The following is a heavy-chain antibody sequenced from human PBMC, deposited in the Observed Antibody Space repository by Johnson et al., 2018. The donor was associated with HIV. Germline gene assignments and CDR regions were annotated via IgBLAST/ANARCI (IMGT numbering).Heavy chain of an antibody. J-gene: IGHJ3*01. Sequence: VQLVESGGGVVRPGGSLRLSCAASGFTFAYYDMTWVRQAPGTGLEWVCGINWNGGNTDYADSVKGRFTISSDNAKNTLYLQMKSLRVEDTAVYYCARETNRPGGAGDAFDLWGRGTMVTVS. CDR1: GFTFAYYD. CDR3: ARETNRPGGAGDAFDL. V-gene: IGHV3-20*04. D-gene: IGHD3-16*01. CDR2: INWNGGNT.